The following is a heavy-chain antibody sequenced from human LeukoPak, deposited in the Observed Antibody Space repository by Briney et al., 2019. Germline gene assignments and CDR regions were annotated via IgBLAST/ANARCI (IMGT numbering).Heavy chain of an antibody. Sequence: GGSLRLSCSAFGFTFSSYAMHWVRQAPGKGLEYVSAISSNGGSTYYADSVKGRFTISRDNSKDTLFLQMNSLRADDTAVYSCAKGRGAEMAAALNYWGQGALVTVSS. CDR2: ISSNGGST. CDR3: AKGRGAEMAAALNY. V-gene: IGHV3-64*04. CDR1: GFTFSSYA. J-gene: IGHJ4*02. D-gene: IGHD6-13*01.